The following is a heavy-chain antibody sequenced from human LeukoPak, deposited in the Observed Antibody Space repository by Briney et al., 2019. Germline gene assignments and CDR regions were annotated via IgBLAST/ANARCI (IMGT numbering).Heavy chain of an antibody. CDR1: GFTLSSYA. CDR2: ISGSGGST. Sequence: GGSLSLSCAASGFTLSSYAMSWVRQAPGEGLEWVSAISGSGGSTNYADSVKGRFTISRDKSKNTLYLQMNSLRAEDTAVYYCANSLGDLPSDMAVAGPPDYWGQGTLVTVSS. D-gene: IGHD6-19*01. V-gene: IGHV3-23*01. J-gene: IGHJ4*02. CDR3: ANSLGDLPSDMAVAGPPDY.